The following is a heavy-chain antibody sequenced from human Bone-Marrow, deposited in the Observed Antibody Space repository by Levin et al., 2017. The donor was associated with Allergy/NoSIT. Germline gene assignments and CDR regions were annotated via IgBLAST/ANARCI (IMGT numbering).Heavy chain of an antibody. D-gene: IGHD6-25*01. CDR2: ISSSSSTI. J-gene: IGHJ4*02. CDR1: GFTFSSYS. CDR3: ARGWAALFDY. V-gene: IGHV3-48*04. Sequence: GGSLRLSCAASGFTFSSYSMNWVRQAPGKGLEWVSYISSSSSTIYYADSVKGRFTISRDNAKNSLYLQMNSLRAEDTAVYYCARGWAALFDYWGQGTLVTVSS.